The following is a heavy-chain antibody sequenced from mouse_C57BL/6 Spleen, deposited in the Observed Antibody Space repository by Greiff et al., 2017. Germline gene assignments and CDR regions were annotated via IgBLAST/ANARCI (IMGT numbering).Heavy chain of an antibody. J-gene: IGHJ4*01. D-gene: IGHD2-10*01. CDR2: ISSGSSTI. CDR1: GFTFSDYG. CDR3: TRIRGSYYGNYEGAMDY. V-gene: IGHV5-17*01. Sequence: EVQGVESGGGLVKPGGSLKLSCAASGFTFSDYGMHWVRQAPEKGLEWVAYISSGSSTIYYADTVKGRFTISRDNAKNTLFLQMSSLKSEDTAMYYCTRIRGSYYGNYEGAMDYWGQGTSVTVSS.